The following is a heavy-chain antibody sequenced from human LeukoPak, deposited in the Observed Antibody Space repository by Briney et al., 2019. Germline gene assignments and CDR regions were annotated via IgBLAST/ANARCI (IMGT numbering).Heavy chain of an antibody. J-gene: IGHJ6*03. CDR2: IYYSGST. D-gene: IGHD2-2*02. V-gene: IGHV4-39*01. CDR3: ARIVVAAAILNYYYVDV. Sequence: SETLSLTCTVSGGSISSSSYYWGWIRQPPGKGLEWIGSIYYSGSTYYNPSLKSRVTISVDTSKNQFSLKLSSVTAADTAVYYCARIVVAAAILNYYYVDVWGKGTTVTVSS. CDR1: GGSISSSSYY.